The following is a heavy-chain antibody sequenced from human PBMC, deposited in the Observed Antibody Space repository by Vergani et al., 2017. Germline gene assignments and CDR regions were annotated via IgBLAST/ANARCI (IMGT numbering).Heavy chain of an antibody. V-gene: IGHV4-31*03. D-gene: IGHD3-10*01. CDR3: ARRRGIPYDYYYYMDV. J-gene: IGHJ6*03. CDR1: GGSISSGGYY. CDR2: IYYSGST. Sequence: QVQLQESGPGLVKPSQTLSLTCTVSGGSISSGGYYWSWIRQHPGKGLEWIGYIYYSGSTYYNPSLKSRVTISVDTSKNQFSLKLSSVTAADTAVYYGARRRGIPYDYYYYMDVWGKGTTVTVSS.